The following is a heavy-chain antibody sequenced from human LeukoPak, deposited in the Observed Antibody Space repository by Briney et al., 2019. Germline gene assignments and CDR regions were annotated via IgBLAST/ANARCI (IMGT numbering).Heavy chain of an antibody. Sequence: SETLSLTCTVSGGSISSYCWSWIRQPPGKGLEWIGYIYYSGSTNYNPSLKSRVTISVDTSKNQFSLKLSSVTAADTAVYYCARSPGYSSSWRDNWFDPWGQGTLVTVSS. CDR1: GGSISSYC. CDR3: ARSPGYSSSWRDNWFDP. CDR2: IYYSGST. D-gene: IGHD6-13*01. V-gene: IGHV4-59*08. J-gene: IGHJ5*02.